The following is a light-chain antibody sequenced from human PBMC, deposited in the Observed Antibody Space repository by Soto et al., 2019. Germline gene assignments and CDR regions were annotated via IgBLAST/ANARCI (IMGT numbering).Light chain of an antibody. J-gene: IGKJ1*01. CDR1: QSVSGN. CDR3: QQYNNWPPT. V-gene: IGKV3D-15*01. CDR2: GAS. Sequence: EIAMTQSPATLSVSPGERATLSCRASQSVSGNLAWYQQKPGQAPRLLIYGASTRATGIPARFSGSGSGTEFTLTISSLQSENFAVYYCQQYNNWPPTFGQGTKVEIK.